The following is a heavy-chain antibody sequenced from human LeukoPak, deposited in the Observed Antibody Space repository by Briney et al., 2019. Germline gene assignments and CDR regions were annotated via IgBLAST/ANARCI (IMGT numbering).Heavy chain of an antibody. CDR1: GFAFSSYD. J-gene: IGHJ4*02. V-gene: IGHV3-23*01. CDR3: ATSPVISRD. D-gene: IGHD2-21*01. Sequence: GGSLRLSCAASGFAFSSYDMSWVRQAPGKGLEWVSAISGSGDRTFYRDSVKGRFTISRDNAKNTLYLQMNALRVEDTAVYYCATSPVISRDWGQGTLVTVSS. CDR2: ISGSGDRT.